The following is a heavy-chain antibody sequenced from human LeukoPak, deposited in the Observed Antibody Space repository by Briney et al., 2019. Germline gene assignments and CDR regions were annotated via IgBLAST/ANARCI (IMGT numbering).Heavy chain of an antibody. J-gene: IGHJ5*02. D-gene: IGHD4-17*01. CDR1: GGSFSGYY. Sequence: SETLSLTCAVYGGSFSGYYWSWIRQPPGKGLEWIGEINRSGSTNYNPSLKSRVTISVDTSENQFSLKLSSVTAADTAVYYCARGTTVSPPNWFDPWGQGTLVTVSS. V-gene: IGHV4-34*01. CDR2: INRSGST. CDR3: ARGTTVSPPNWFDP.